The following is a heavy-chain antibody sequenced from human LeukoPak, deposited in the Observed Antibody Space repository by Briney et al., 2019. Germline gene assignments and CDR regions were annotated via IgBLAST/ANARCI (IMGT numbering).Heavy chain of an antibody. D-gene: IGHD3-10*01. V-gene: IGHV4-61*02. Sequence: SQTLSLTCTVSGGSISSGSYYWSWIRQPAGKGLEWIGRIYTSGSTNYNPSLKSRVTISVDTSKNQFSLKLSSVTAADTAVYYCARGPTTTMVRNNYYYYGMDVWGQGTTVTVSS. J-gene: IGHJ6*02. CDR3: ARGPTTTMVRNNYYYYGMDV. CDR2: IYTSGST. CDR1: GGSISSGSYY.